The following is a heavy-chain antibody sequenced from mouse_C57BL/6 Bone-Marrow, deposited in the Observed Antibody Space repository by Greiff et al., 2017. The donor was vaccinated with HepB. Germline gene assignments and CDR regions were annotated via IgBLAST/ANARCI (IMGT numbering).Heavy chain of an antibody. CDR3: ARDGGGGSMDY. J-gene: IGHJ4*01. V-gene: IGHV5-4*01. D-gene: IGHD3-2*02. Sequence: EVHLVESGGGLVKPGGSLKLSCAASGFTFSSYAMSWVRQTPEKRLEWVATISDGGSYTYYPDNVKGRFTISRDNAKNNLYLQMSHLKSEDTAMYYCARDGGGGSMDYWGQGTSVTVSS. CDR1: GFTFSSYA. CDR2: ISDGGSYT.